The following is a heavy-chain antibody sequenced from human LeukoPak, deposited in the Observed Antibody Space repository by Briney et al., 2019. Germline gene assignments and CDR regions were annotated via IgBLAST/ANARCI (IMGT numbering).Heavy chain of an antibody. V-gene: IGHV4-4*08. Sequence: SETLSLTCTVSGGSISSYYWSWIRQPPGKGLEWIGYIYTSGSTNYNPSLKSRVTMSVDTSKNQFSLKLSSVTAADTAVYYCARLKSGYYYMDVWGKGTTVTVSS. CDR2: IYTSGST. D-gene: IGHD3-3*01. CDR1: GGSISSYY. J-gene: IGHJ6*03. CDR3: ARLKSGYYYMDV.